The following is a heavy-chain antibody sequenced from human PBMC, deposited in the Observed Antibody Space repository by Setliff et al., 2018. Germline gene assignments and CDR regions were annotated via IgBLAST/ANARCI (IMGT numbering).Heavy chain of an antibody. CDR3: SRLVRYCSKTTCQTASGAEL. J-gene: IGHJ4*02. CDR1: GYTFSHSG. CDR2: ISVYTGNT. V-gene: IGHV1-18*01. Sequence: VASVKVSCKASGYTFSHSGITWVRQAPGQGLEWMGWISVYTGNTNYAPKLQGRVTMTTDASTSTAYMELRGLTSDDTAVYYCSRLVRYCSKTTCQTASGAELWGQGTLVTVSS. D-gene: IGHD2-8*01.